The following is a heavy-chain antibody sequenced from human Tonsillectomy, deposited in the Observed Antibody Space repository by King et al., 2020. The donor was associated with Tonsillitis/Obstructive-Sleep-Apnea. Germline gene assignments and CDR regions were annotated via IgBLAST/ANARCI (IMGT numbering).Heavy chain of an antibody. Sequence: VQLVQSGTEVKKPGSSVKVSCKASGGTFSSYGISWVRQAPGQGLEWMGGIIPILDIANYAQKFQDRVTITADKSTSTAYMELSSLLSEDPAVYYCARGGAHCTCGSCYLRMDVWGQGTTGTVSS. J-gene: IGHJ6*02. CDR2: IIPILDIA. V-gene: IGHV1-69*10. CDR3: ARGGAHCTCGSCYLRMDV. CDR1: GGTFSSYG. D-gene: IGHD2-15*01.